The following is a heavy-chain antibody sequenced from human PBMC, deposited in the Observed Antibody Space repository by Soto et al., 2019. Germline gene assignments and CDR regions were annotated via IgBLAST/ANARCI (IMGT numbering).Heavy chain of an antibody. CDR2: VSHDGRNT. Sequence: GKGLEWLAVVSHDGRNTHYADSVKGRFTIFRDSSKNTVSLEMTSLRAEDTAVYYCAKGGRQWLVTSDFNYWGQGALVSVS. CDR3: AKGGRQWLVTSDFNY. V-gene: IGHV3-30*18. D-gene: IGHD6-19*01. J-gene: IGHJ4*02.